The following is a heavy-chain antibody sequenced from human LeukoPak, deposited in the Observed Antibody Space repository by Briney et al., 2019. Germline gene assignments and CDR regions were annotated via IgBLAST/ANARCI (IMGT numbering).Heavy chain of an antibody. CDR1: GYTFTSYD. J-gene: IGHJ6*02. CDR2: XXPNSGNT. D-gene: IGHD6-13*01. CDR3: ARDGAAAGYYYYGMDV. Sequence: ASVKVSCKASGYTFTSYDINWVRQATGQGLEWXXXXXPNSGNTGYAQKFQGRVTMTRNTSISTAYMELSSLRSEDTAVYYCARDGAAAGYYYYGMDVWGQGTTVTVSS. V-gene: IGHV1-8*01.